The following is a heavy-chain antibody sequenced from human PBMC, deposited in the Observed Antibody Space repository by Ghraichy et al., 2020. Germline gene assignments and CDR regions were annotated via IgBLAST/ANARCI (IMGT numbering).Heavy chain of an antibody. J-gene: IGHJ4*02. CDR1: RFTFSSYG. D-gene: IGHD1-26*01. CDR3: ARENDGSLDF. V-gene: IGHV3-30*03. Sequence: GGSLRLSCATSRFTFSSYGMHWVRQAPGKGLEWVAVISYDDGNIKYYADSVKGRFTISRDNSKNTLYLQMNSLRAEDTAVYYCARENDGSLDFWGQGTLVTVSS. CDR2: ISYDDGNIK.